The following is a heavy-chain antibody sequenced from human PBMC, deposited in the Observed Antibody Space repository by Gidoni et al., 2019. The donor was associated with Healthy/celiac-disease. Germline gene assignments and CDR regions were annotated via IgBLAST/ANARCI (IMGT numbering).Heavy chain of an antibody. CDR1: GFTFSRYS. D-gene: IGHD6-13*01. CDR3: ARDRARYSSREWFDP. CDR2: ISSSSSTI. Sequence: EVQLVESGGGVVQPGGSLRLSCAAAGFTFSRYSMNWVRQAPGRGLGWGVSISSSSSTIYYAAYVKGRFTITRDNAKNSLYLQMNSLRAEDTAVYYCARDRARYSSREWFDPWGQGTLVTVSS. V-gene: IGHV3-48*01. J-gene: IGHJ5*02.